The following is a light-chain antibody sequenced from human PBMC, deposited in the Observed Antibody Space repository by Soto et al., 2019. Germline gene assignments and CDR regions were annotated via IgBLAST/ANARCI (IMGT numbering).Light chain of an antibody. J-gene: IGKJ1*01. CDR3: QQYNSYSRT. CDR1: QSISSW. CDR2: DAS. Sequence: DIQMTQSPSTLSASVGDRVIITCRASQSISSWLAWCQQKPGRAPKLLIYDASSLESGVPSRFSGSGSGTEFTLTISSLQPDDFATYYCQQYNSYSRTFGQGTKVDIK. V-gene: IGKV1-5*01.